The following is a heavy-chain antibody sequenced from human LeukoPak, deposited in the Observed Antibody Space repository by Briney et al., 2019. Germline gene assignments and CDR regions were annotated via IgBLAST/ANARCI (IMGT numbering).Heavy chain of an antibody. Sequence: SETLSPTCTVSGGSISSGGYYWSWIRQHPGKGLEWIGYIYYSGSTYYNPSLKSRVTISVDTSKNQFSLKLSSVTAADTAVYYCARGRYSSGWYEVDYWGQGTLVTVSS. J-gene: IGHJ4*02. CDR1: GGSISSGGYY. CDR3: ARGRYSSGWYEVDY. D-gene: IGHD6-19*01. V-gene: IGHV4-31*03. CDR2: IYYSGST.